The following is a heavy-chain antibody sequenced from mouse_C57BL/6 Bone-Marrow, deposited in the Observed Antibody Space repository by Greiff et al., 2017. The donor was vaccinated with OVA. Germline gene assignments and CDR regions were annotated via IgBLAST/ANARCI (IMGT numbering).Heavy chain of an antibody. V-gene: IGHV1-82*01. CDR3: AREDYDGSPAWCAY. D-gene: IGHD1-1*01. CDR2: IYPGDGDT. Sequence: VQLQQSGPELVKPGASVKISCKASGYAFSSSWMNWVKQRPGKGLEWIGRIYPGDGDTNYNGKFKGKATLTADKSSSTAYMQLSSLTSEDSAVYLCAREDYDGSPAWCAYWGQGTLVTVSA. CDR1: GYAFSSSW. J-gene: IGHJ3*01.